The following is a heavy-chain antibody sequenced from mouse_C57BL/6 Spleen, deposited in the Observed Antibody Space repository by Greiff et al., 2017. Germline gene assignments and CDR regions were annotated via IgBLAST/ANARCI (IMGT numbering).Heavy chain of an antibody. J-gene: IGHJ3*01. CDR2: IDPSDSYT. D-gene: IGHD1-1*02. Sequence: QVQLQQPGAELVMPGASVKLSCKASGYTFTSYWMHWVKQRPGQGLEWIGEIDPSDSYTNYNQKFKGKSTLTVDKSSSTAYMQLSSLTSEDSAVYYCASYYDGAYWGQGTLVTVSA. CDR1: GYTFTSYW. CDR3: ASYYDGAY. V-gene: IGHV1-69*01.